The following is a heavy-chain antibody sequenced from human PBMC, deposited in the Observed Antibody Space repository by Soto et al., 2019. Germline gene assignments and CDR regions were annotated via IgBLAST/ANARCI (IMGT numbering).Heavy chain of an antibody. Sequence: VGSLRLSCVGSGFTFHTYVMNWVRQAPGKGLEWVSGISANGDSTFYADSLEGRFTISRDNSKNTVYLQMSNLRGGDTALYFCAKGIGSTRIYSMDVWGQGTTVTVSS. D-gene: IGHD1-1*01. CDR3: AKGIGSTRIYSMDV. V-gene: IGHV3-23*01. J-gene: IGHJ6*02. CDR1: GFTFHTYV. CDR2: ISANGDST.